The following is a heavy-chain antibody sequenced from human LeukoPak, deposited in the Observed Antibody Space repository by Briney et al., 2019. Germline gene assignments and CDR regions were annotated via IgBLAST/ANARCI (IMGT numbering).Heavy chain of an antibody. CDR1: GGSVSSTTYY. CDR2: INYSGST. Sequence: PSETLSLTCTVSGGSVSSTTYYWSWIRQPPGKGLEWIASINYSGSTYYNPSLKSRVTISVDTSKNQFSLKLSSVTAADTAIYYCARHSRSAYSGYENAFDIWGQGTVVTVSS. CDR3: ARHSRSAYSGYENAFDI. J-gene: IGHJ3*02. D-gene: IGHD5-12*01. V-gene: IGHV4-39*01.